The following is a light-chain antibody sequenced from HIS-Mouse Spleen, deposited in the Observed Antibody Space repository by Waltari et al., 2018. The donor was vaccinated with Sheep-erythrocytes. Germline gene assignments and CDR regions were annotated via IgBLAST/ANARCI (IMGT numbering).Light chain of an antibody. CDR3: MQALQTPWT. V-gene: IGKV2-28*01. CDR1: QSLLHSNGYNY. CDR2: LGS. J-gene: IGKJ1*01. Sequence: DIVMTQSPLSLPVTPGEPASISCRSSQSLLHSNGYNYLDWYLQKPGQSPHLLIYLGSNRASGVPDRFSGSGSGTDFTLRISRVEADDVGVYYCMQALQTPWTFGQGTKVEFK.